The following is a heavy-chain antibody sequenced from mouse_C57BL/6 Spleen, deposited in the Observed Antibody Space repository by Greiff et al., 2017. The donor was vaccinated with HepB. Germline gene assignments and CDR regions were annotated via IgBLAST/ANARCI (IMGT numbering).Heavy chain of an antibody. CDR1: GYTFTSYW. V-gene: IGHV1-72*01. CDR3: ARSALITTVAPFAY. CDR2: IDPNSGGT. J-gene: IGHJ3*01. Sequence: VQLQQPGAELVKPGASVKLSCKASGYTFTSYWMHWVNQRPGRGLEWIGRIDPNSGGTKYNEKFKSKATLTVDKPSSTAYMQLSSLTSEDSAVYYCARSALITTVAPFAYWGQGTLVTVSA. D-gene: IGHD1-1*01.